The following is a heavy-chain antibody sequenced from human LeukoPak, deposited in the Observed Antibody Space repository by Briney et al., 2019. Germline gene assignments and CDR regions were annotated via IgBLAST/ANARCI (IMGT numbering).Heavy chain of an antibody. Sequence: PSETLSLTCNVSGDSLASHFWSWIRQTPGKGLEWIGYVFHSGTTNYSPSLKSRVTISLDTSKKQFYLRLASVTAADTAVYYCARRNATDTDAFDYWGRGTMVSVSS. D-gene: IGHD5-18*01. J-gene: IGHJ3*01. CDR1: GDSLASHF. V-gene: IGHV4-59*08. CDR2: VFHSGTT. CDR3: ARRNATDTDAFDY.